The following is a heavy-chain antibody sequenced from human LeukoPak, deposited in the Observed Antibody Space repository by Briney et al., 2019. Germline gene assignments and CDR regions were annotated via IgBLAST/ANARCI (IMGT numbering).Heavy chain of an antibody. D-gene: IGHD2/OR15-2a*01. J-gene: IGHJ5*01. CDR2: IYASGST. V-gene: IGHV4-4*07. Sequence: PETLSLTCTISGGSISNYYWSWIRQPAGKGLEWIGRIYASGSTNYNPSLKSRVTMSVDTSKNQFSLKLSSVTAADTAVYYCARGGGAYLRFDPWGQGTLVTVSS. CDR3: ARGGGAYLRFDP. CDR1: GGSISNYY.